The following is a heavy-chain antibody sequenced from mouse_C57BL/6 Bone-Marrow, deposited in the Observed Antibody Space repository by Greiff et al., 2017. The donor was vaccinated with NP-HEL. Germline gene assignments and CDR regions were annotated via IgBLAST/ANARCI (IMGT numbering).Heavy chain of an antibody. J-gene: IGHJ2*01. CDR1: GFTFSDYG. CDR3: AKTEPDYFDY. V-gene: IGHV5-17*01. D-gene: IGHD4-1*01. Sequence: EVQLVESGGGLVKPGGSLKLSCAASGFTFSDYGMHWVRQAPEKGLEWVAYISSGSSTIYYADTVKGRFTISRDNAKNTLFLQMTSLRSEDTAMYYCAKTEPDYFDYWGQGTTLTVSS. CDR2: ISSGSSTI.